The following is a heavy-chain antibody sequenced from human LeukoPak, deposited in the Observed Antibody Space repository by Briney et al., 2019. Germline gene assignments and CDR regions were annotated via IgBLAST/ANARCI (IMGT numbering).Heavy chain of an antibody. CDR2: IKEDGSEK. D-gene: IGHD2-2*02. CDR1: GFNLNSRW. V-gene: IGHV3-7*03. J-gene: IGHJ4*02. Sequence: GGSLRLSCVASGFNLNSRWMDWVRQAPGKGLEWVANIKEDGSEKNYADSVKGRFTISRDNSKNTLYLQMNSLRAEDTAVYYCAKDQSVVPAAIHGHWGQGTLVTVSS. CDR3: AKDQSVVPAAIHGH.